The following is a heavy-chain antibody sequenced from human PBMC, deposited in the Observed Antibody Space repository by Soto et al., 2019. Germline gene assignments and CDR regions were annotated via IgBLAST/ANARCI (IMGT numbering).Heavy chain of an antibody. V-gene: IGHV3-23*01. CDR2: ISGSGGST. CDR3: AKDYFRIELMVYAIFFDY. CDR1: GFTFSSYA. Sequence: EVQLLESGGGLVQPGGSLRLSCAASGFTFSSYATSWVRQAPGKGLEWVSAISGSGGSTYYADSVKGRFTSSRDNSKNTLCLQMYCLRAEDTAVYYCAKDYFRIELMVYAIFFDYWGQGTLVTVSS. D-gene: IGHD2-8*01. J-gene: IGHJ4*02.